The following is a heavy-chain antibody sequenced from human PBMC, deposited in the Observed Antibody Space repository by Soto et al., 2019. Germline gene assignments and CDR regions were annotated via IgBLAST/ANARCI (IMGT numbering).Heavy chain of an antibody. V-gene: IGHV1-69*12. Sequence: QVQLVQSGAEVKKPGSSVKVSCKASGDTLSSYAISWVRQAPGQGLEWMGGIIPIIGTANYAQKVQGRVTMTADESTGTAYMELSTLRSEDAAAYYCARDDCFVPWGQRTLVTVSS. CDR1: GDTLSSYA. CDR2: IIPIIGTA. CDR3: ARDDCFVP. J-gene: IGHJ5*02.